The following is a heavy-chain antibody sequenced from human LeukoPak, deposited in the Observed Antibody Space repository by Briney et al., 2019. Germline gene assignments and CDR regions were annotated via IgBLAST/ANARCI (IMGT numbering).Heavy chain of an antibody. CDR1: GYTFTGYY. D-gene: IGHD6-13*01. V-gene: IGHV1-2*02. CDR3: ARGRYSSSWTLYYYYYMDV. CDR2: INPNSGGT. J-gene: IGHJ6*03. Sequence: ASVKVSCKASGYTFTGYYMHWVRQAPGQGLEWMGWINPNSGGTNYAQKFQGRVTMTRDTSISTAYMELSRLRSDDTAVYYCARGRYSSSWTLYYYYYMDVWGKGTTVTVSS.